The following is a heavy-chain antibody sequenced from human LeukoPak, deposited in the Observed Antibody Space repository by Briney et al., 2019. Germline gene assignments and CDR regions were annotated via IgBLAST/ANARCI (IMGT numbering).Heavy chain of an antibody. V-gene: IGHV3-21*01. CDR3: ARWGLGPSFDY. D-gene: IGHD1-26*01. CDR2: ISGGSDYI. J-gene: IGHJ4*02. CDR1: GFMFNGYS. Sequence: GGSLRLSCAASGFMFNGYSMTWVRQAPGKGLEWVSYISGGSDYIFYTDSVRGRFTISRDNAKKSLYLQLNSLRVEDTAVYYCARWGLGPSFDYWGQGTRVTVSS.